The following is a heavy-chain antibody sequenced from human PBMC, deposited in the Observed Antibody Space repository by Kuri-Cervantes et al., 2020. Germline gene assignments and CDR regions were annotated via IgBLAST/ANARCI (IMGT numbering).Heavy chain of an antibody. Sequence: GGSLRLSCAASGFTFSDYYMSWIRQAPGKGLEWVSYISSSGSTIYYADSVKGRFTISKDNAKNSLYLQMNSLRAEDTAVYYCARGGDIVVVVAATLDYWGQGTLVTVSS. CDR2: ISSSGSTI. D-gene: IGHD2-15*01. CDR1: GFTFSDYY. CDR3: ARGGDIVVVVAATLDY. V-gene: IGHV3-11*04. J-gene: IGHJ4*02.